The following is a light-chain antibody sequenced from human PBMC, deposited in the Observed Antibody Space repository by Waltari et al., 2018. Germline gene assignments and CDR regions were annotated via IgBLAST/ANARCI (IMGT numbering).Light chain of an antibody. Sequence: DIVMTQSPDSLTVSLGERATIHCKSSQSVLLSFDVKNYLAWYQQLPGQPPKLLIYWASTRESGVPDRFSGSGSGTDFTLTISSLQAEDVAVYYCQQYYSFPLTFGGGTKVEIK. J-gene: IGKJ4*01. CDR1: QSVLLSFDVKNY. V-gene: IGKV4-1*01. CDR2: WAS. CDR3: QQYYSFPLT.